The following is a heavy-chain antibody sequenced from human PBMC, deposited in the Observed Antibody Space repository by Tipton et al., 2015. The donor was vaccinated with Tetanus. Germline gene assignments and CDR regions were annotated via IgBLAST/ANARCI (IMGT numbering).Heavy chain of an antibody. CDR3: ARAVATVTMTFDY. V-gene: IGHV3-48*01. Sequence: SLSLSCAASGFTFSSYSMNWVRQAPGKGLEWVSYISSSSSTIYYADSVKGRFTISRDNAKNSLYLQMNSLRAEDTAVYYCARAVATVTMTFDYWGQGTLVTVSS. CDR1: GFTFSSYS. CDR2: ISSSSSTI. D-gene: IGHD4-17*01. J-gene: IGHJ4*02.